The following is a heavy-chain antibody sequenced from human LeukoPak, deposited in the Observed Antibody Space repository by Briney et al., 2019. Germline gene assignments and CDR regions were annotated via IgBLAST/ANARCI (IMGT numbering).Heavy chain of an antibody. CDR2: ISAYNGNT. Sequence: ASVKVSCEASGYTFTSYGISWVRQAPGQGLEWMGWISAYNGNTNYAQKFQGRVSMTTDTSTSIVYMELRSLRSDDTAVYYCARVLWDYGDYVIWFDPWGQGTLVTVSS. D-gene: IGHD4-17*01. V-gene: IGHV1-18*01. J-gene: IGHJ5*02. CDR3: ARVLWDYGDYVIWFDP. CDR1: GYTFTSYG.